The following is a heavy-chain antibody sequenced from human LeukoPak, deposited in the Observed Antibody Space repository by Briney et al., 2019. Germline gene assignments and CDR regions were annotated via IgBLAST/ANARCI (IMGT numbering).Heavy chain of an antibody. CDR2: IWYDGSNK. D-gene: IGHD3-3*01. CDR3: AREYYDFWSGDNYYYYGMDV. V-gene: IGHV3-33*08. Sequence: GGSLRLSCAASGFTFSTYWMHWVRQAPGKGLEWVAVIWYDGSNKYYADSVKGRFTISRDNSKNTLYLQMNSLRAEDTAVYYCAREYYDFWSGDNYYYYGMDVWGQGTTVTVSS. CDR1: GFTFSTYW. J-gene: IGHJ6*02.